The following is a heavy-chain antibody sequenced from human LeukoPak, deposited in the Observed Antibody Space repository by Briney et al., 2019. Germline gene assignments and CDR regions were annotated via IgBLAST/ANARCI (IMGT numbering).Heavy chain of an antibody. CDR3: ARGYIYGYHY. CDR1: GFTFNNAW. Sequence: GGSLRLSCAASGFTFNNAWMTWVRQAPGKGLEWVSVIYSGGSTYYADSVKGRFTISRDNSRNTLFLQMKSLRAEDTAVYYCARGYIYGYHYWGQGTLVTVSS. V-gene: IGHV3-53*01. D-gene: IGHD5-18*01. J-gene: IGHJ4*02. CDR2: IYSGGST.